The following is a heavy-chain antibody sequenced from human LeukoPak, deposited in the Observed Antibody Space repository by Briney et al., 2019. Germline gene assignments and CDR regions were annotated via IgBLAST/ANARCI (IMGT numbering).Heavy chain of an antibody. CDR1: GFTFSSYA. CDR2: ISYDGNNK. CDR3: VRDRETYTVTHPNFDH. D-gene: IGHD4-17*01. V-gene: IGHV3-30-3*01. J-gene: IGHJ4*02. Sequence: GGSLRLSCAASGFTFSSYAMSWVRQAPGKGLEWVALISYDGNNKYYADSVKGRFTISRDNSNTLYLQMNCLRAEDAAVYYCVRDRETYTVTHPNFDHWGQGTLVTVSS.